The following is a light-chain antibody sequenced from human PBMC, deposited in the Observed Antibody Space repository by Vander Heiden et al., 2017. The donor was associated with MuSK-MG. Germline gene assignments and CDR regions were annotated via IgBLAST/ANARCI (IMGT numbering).Light chain of an antibody. V-gene: IGKV1-39*01. J-gene: IGKJ2*01. CDR3: QQSDSTWYT. CDR1: QSISSY. Sequence: DIQLTTSPSSLSASVGDRVTITCRASQSISSYLNWYQQKPGKAPKLLIYAASSLQSGVPSRFSGSGSGTDFTLTISSLQPEDFATYYCQQSDSTWYTFGQGTKLEIK. CDR2: AAS.